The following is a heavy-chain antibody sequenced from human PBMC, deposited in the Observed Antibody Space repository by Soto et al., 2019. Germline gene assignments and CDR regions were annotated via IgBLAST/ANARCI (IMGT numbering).Heavy chain of an antibody. V-gene: IGHV1-58*01. CDR1: GFSFTSYA. CDR2: IVVGSGNT. CDR3: AADWRSVALFDY. J-gene: IGHJ4*02. Sequence: AEKVSCKDSGFSFTSYAVQWVRQARGQRIEWIGWIVVGSGNTNYAQKFQERVTITRDMSTSTAYMELSSLRSDATAVYYCAADWRSVALFDYWGQGTLVTVSS.